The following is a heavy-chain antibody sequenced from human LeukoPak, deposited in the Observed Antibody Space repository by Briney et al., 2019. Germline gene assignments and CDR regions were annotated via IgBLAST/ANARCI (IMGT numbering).Heavy chain of an antibody. D-gene: IGHD2-15*01. Sequence: SETLSLTCTVSGDSISSSSYYWGWIRQPPGKGLEWIGTIYYSGSTYYNPSLKSRVTISVDTSKNQFSLKLSSVTAADTAVYYCARAPGWVVRRFDPWGQGTLVTVSS. CDR3: ARAPGWVVRRFDP. J-gene: IGHJ5*02. CDR2: IYYSGST. V-gene: IGHV4-39*01. CDR1: GDSISSSSYY.